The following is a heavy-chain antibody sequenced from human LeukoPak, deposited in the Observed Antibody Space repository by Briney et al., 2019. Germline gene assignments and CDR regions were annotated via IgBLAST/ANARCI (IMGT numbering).Heavy chain of an antibody. CDR3: TKRVKYGGTWDHFAD. CDR2: VDADGGNT. D-gene: IGHD1-26*01. V-gene: IGHV3-23*01. Sequence: GGSLRLSCAASGFTFDNYRMSWVRQAPGKGLEWVSTVDADGGNTYYADSVKGRFTISRDNSKSTLILQMNSLRVEDTALYYCTKRVKYGGTWDHFADWGQGTLVTVSS. J-gene: IGHJ4*02. CDR1: GFTFDNYR.